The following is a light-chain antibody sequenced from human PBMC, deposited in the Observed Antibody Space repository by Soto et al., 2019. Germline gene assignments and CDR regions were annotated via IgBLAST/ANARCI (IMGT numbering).Light chain of an antibody. CDR3: QQSDSSPYT. V-gene: IGKV1-39*01. Sequence: DFQMTQSPSSLSASVGDRDTISCRASQSISSFLNWYQQKPGKAPKLLIYGASSLQSGAPSRFSGSGSGTDFTLTISSLHPEDFATYYCQQSDSSPYTFGQGTKLEIK. CDR2: GAS. CDR1: QSISSF. J-gene: IGKJ2*01.